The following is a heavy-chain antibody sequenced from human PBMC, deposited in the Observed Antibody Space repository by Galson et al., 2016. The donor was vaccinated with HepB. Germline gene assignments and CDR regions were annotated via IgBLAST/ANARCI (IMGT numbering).Heavy chain of an antibody. CDR2: IYDSGTI. D-gene: IGHD2-8*01. Sequence: SETLSLTCSISGGSIGTNYAYGGWIRQTPGKGLEWIASIYDSGTIYYNPSLKSRVTISVDTSRNRIPLKLSSVTAADTALYYCARSSNWNYYYAMDVWGQGTTVTVPS. CDR1: GGSIGTNYAY. V-gene: IGHV4-39*01. J-gene: IGHJ6*02. CDR3: ARSSNWNYYYAMDV.